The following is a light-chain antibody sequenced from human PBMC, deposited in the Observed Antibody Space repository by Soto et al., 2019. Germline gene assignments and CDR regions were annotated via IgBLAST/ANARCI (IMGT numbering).Light chain of an antibody. J-gene: IGLJ3*02. CDR2: EVT. V-gene: IGLV2-18*02. CDR3: NSFTSSSTWV. Sequence: QSVLTQPPSVSGSPGQSVTISCTGTSSDFGTYDRVSWYQQPPGTAPKLIIYEVTKRPSGVPDRFSGSKSGNTASLTISRLQAEDEADYYCNSFTSSSTWVFGGGTKLTVL. CDR1: SSDFGTYDR.